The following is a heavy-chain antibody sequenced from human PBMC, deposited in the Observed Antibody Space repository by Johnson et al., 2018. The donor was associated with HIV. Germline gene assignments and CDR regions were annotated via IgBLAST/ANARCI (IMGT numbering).Heavy chain of an antibody. CDR2: ISYDGTKK. CDR1: GFTFSQFA. V-gene: IGHV3-30*04. Sequence: QVQLVESGGGVVQPGRSLRLSCAASGFTFSQFAMHWVRQAPGKGLEWVAIISYDGTKKYYADSVRGRFIISRDNSKNTLYLQMNSLKAEDTGVYYCARDSTPWGGEHVGYAFDLWGRGTLVTISS. CDR3: ARDSTPWGGEHVGYAFDL. J-gene: IGHJ3*01. D-gene: IGHD4-17*01.